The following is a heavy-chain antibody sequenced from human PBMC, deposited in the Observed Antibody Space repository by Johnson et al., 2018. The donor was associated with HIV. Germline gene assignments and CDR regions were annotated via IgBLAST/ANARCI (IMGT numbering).Heavy chain of an antibody. Sequence: QVQLVESGGGVVQPGRSLRLSCAASGFTFSSYAMHWVRQAPGKGLEWVAVISYDGSEKYFADSVKGRFTISRDNVKKSLYLQMNDLRAEDTALYYCARDWDYYDASGYYYANMVDAFDVWGQGTVVTVSS. V-gene: IGHV3-30*04. CDR3: ARDWDYYDASGYYYANMVDAFDV. D-gene: IGHD3-22*01. CDR1: GFTFSSYA. CDR2: ISYDGSEK. J-gene: IGHJ3*01.